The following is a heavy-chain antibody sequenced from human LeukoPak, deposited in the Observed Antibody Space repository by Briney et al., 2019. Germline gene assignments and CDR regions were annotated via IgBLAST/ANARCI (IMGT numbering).Heavy chain of an antibody. V-gene: IGHV3-23*01. CDR1: GYTFGSYA. D-gene: IGHD4-17*01. CDR2: LSGSGGST. J-gene: IGHJ1*01. CDR3: AKEIYGDTTGGRFQQ. Sequence: GGSQRLSCASSGYTFGSYAMSGARQAREGGLEWVSDLSGSGGSTYYADSVKGRFTLSRDNSKNTLYLQMNSLRAEDTAVYYCAKEIYGDTTGGRFQQWGQGTLVTVSS.